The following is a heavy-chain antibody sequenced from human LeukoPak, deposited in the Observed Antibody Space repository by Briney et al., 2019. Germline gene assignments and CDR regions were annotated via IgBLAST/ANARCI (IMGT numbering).Heavy chain of an antibody. CDR2: INPGGSSI. V-gene: IGHV3-74*01. D-gene: IGHD1-14*01. CDR3: ARSNQADDC. Sequence: PGGSLRLSCAASGFTFSSYWMHWVRQVPGKGLVWVARINPGGSSINYADSVKGRFTISRDNAKNTLYLQMDSLRAEDTGVYYCARSNQADDCWGQGTLVTVSS. J-gene: IGHJ4*02. CDR1: GFTFSSYW.